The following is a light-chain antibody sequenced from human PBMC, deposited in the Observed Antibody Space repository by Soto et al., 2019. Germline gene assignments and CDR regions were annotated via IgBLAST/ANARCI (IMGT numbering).Light chain of an antibody. CDR3: QQSYVTPWT. CDR2: AAS. V-gene: IGKV1-39*01. J-gene: IGKJ1*01. Sequence: DIQMPQSPSSLAASRGGRVTIFCRASQDISSSLNWYQHTSGKATKLLIYAASGLHSGVPSRFSGSGSGTDVTLTISSLQPEEFATYDGQQSYVTPWTFGQGTKVDI. CDR1: QDISSS.